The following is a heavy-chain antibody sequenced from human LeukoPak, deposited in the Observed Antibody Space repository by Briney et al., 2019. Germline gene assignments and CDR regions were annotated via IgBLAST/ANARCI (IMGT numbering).Heavy chain of an antibody. CDR3: TTDFWNDY. V-gene: IGHV3-15*01. CDR1: EFTFSNYA. Sequence: SGGSLRLSCAASEFTFSNYALHWIRQAPGKGLEWVGRIKSKTDGGTTDYAAPVKGRFTISRDDSKNTLYLQMNSLKTEDTAVYYCTTDFWNDYWGQGTLVTVSS. D-gene: IGHD1-1*01. J-gene: IGHJ4*02. CDR2: IKSKTDGGTT.